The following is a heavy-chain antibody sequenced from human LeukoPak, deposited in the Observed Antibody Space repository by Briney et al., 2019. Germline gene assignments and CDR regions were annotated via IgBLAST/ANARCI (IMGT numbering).Heavy chain of an antibody. CDR2: ISSSSSYI. CDR3: ARDSYDILTGSSPPVDY. D-gene: IGHD3-9*01. J-gene: IGHJ4*02. Sequence: GGSLRLSCAASGFTFSSYAMSWVRQAPGKGLEWVSSISSSSSYIYYADSVKGRFTISRDNAKNSLYLQMNSLRAEDTAVYYCARDSYDILTGSSPPVDYWGQGTLVTVSS. CDR1: GFTFSSYA. V-gene: IGHV3-21*01.